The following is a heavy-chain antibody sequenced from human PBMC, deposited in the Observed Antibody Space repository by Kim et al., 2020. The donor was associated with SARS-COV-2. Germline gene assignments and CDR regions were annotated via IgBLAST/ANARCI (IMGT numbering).Heavy chain of an antibody. Sequence: GGSLRLSCAASGFTFDDYAMHWVRQAPGKGLEWVSGISWNSGSIGYADSVKGRFTISRDNAKNSLYLQMNSLRAEDTALYYCATLEGNYYDSSMVYYYYYGMDVWGQGTTVTVSS. J-gene: IGHJ6*02. CDR1: GFTFDDYA. D-gene: IGHD3-22*01. CDR2: ISWNSGSI. V-gene: IGHV3-9*01. CDR3: ATLEGNYYDSSMVYYYYYGMDV.